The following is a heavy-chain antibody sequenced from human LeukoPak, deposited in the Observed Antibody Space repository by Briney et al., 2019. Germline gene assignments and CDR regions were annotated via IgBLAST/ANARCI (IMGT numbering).Heavy chain of an antibody. D-gene: IGHD6-6*01. CDR1: GGSISSYH. CDR2: FYYSGST. CDR3: ARVSSSSRPNFDY. V-gene: IGHV4-59*08. J-gene: IGHJ4*02. Sequence: SETLSLTCTVSGGSISSYHWSWIRQPPGKGLEWIGFFYYSGSTNYNPSLKSRVTISVDTSKNQFSLKLSSVTAADTAVYYCARVSSSSRPNFDYWGQGTLVTVSS.